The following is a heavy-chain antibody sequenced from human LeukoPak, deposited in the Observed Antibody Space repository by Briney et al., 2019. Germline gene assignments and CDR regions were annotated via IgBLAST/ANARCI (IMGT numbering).Heavy chain of an antibody. CDR2: INPSGGST. CDR1: GYTFTSYY. V-gene: IGHV1-46*01. CDR3: ARAGKQQLVRWFDP. J-gene: IGHJ5*02. D-gene: IGHD6-13*01. Sequence: ASVKVSCKASGYTFTSYYMHWVRQAPGQGLEWMGIINPSGGSTSYAQKFQGRVTMTRDMFTSIVYMELSSLRSEDTAVYYCARAGKQQLVRWFDPWGQGTLVTVSS.